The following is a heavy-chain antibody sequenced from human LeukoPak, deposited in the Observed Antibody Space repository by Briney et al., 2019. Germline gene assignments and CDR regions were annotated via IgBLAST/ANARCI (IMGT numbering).Heavy chain of an antibody. Sequence: SVKVSCKASGGTFSSYAISWVRQAPGQGLEWMGRIIPIFGTANYAQKFQGRVTITTDESTSTAYMELSSLRSEDTAVYYCARDAGYCSGGSCYYYYYYLDVWGKGTTVTVSS. CDR3: ARDAGYCSGGSCYYYYYYLDV. J-gene: IGHJ6*03. CDR2: IIPIFGTA. D-gene: IGHD2-15*01. CDR1: GGTFSSYA. V-gene: IGHV1-69*05.